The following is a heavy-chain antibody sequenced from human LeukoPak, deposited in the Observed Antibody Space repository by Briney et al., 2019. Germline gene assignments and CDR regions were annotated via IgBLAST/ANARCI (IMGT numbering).Heavy chain of an antibody. V-gene: IGHV3-30*18. CDR3: AKDCSSTSCNPTPTD. CDR2: ISYDGSNK. D-gene: IGHD2-2*01. Sequence: GRSLRPSCAASGFTFSSYGMHWVRQAPGKGLEWVAVISYDGSNKYYADSVKGRFTISRDNSKNTLYLQMNSLRAEDTAVYYCAKDCSSTSCNPTPTDWGQGTLVTVSS. J-gene: IGHJ4*02. CDR1: GFTFSSYG.